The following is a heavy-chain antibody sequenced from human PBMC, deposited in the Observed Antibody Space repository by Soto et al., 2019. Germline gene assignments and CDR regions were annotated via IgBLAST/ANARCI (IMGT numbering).Heavy chain of an antibody. V-gene: IGHV3-15*05. J-gene: IGHJ4*02. D-gene: IGHD1-1*01. CDR1: GFMFSSSW. CDR2: IRSTRDGGAR. CDR3: VEGWNDF. Sequence: EVQVVESGGDLVEPGGSLRLSCVTSGFMFSSSWMSWVRQAPGKGLEWVARIRSTRDGGARDYAAPVNGRFSISSDDSKRTVYLQMSTLRVEDTALYYCVEGWNDFWGQGTLVTVSS.